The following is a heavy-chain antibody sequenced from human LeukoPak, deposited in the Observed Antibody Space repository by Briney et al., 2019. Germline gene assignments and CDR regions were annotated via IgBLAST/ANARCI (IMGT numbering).Heavy chain of an antibody. CDR1: GGTFSSYA. J-gene: IGHJ4*02. V-gene: IGHV1-69*04. D-gene: IGHD2-15*01. Sequence: SVKVSCKASGGTFSSYAISWVRQAPGQGLEWMGRIIPILGIANYAQKFQGRVTITADKSTSTAYMELSSLRSEDTAVYYCATVHCSGGSCYSGGFDYWGQGTLVTVSS. CDR3: ATVHCSGGSCYSGGFDY. CDR2: IIPILGIA.